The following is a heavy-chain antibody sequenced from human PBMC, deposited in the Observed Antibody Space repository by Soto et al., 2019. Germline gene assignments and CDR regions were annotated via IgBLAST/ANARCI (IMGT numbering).Heavy chain of an antibody. Sequence: SVKVSCKASGGTFSSYAISWVRQAPGQGLEWMGGIIPIFGTANYAQKFQGRVTITADESMSTAYMELSSLRSEDTAVYYCARDIAVAGSTEDYWGQGTLVTVSS. CDR3: ARDIAVAGSTEDY. CDR1: GGTFSSYA. J-gene: IGHJ4*02. D-gene: IGHD6-19*01. CDR2: IIPIFGTA. V-gene: IGHV1-69*13.